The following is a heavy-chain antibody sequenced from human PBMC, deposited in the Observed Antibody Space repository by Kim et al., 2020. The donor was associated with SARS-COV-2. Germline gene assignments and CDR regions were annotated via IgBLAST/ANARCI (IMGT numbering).Heavy chain of an antibody. Sequence: STPPRRSLFTISVDTSKNQFSLKLSSVTAADTAVYYWARDSSYGLYCFDYWGQGTLVTVSS. CDR3: ARDSSYGLYCFDY. J-gene: IGHJ4*02. V-gene: IGHV4-59*01. D-gene: IGHD5-18*01.